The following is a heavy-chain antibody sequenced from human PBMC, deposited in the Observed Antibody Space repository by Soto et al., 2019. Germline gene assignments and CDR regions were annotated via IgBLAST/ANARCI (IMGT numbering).Heavy chain of an antibody. CDR2: IIPANGVT. V-gene: IGHV1-3*01. Sequence: ASVKVSCKASGYTFTTYAIHWVCQAPGQSLEWMGWIIPANGVTEYSQKFQDRVTIIRDTSASTAYMELSSLRSEDTAVYYCARALPADALDIWGQGTIVTVSS. D-gene: IGHD2-2*01. J-gene: IGHJ3*02. CDR1: GYTFTTYA. CDR3: ARALPADALDI.